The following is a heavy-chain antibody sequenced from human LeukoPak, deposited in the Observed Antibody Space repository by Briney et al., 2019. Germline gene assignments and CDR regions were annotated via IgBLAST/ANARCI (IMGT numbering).Heavy chain of an antibody. J-gene: IGHJ5*02. CDR2: INPNSGGT. V-gene: IGHV1-2*02. Sequence: ASVKVSCKASGYTFTGYYMHWVRQAPGQGLEWMGWINPNSGGTNYAQKFQGRVTMTRDTSISTAYMELSSLRSEDTAVYYCARGLMVYAIPVWGGVNWFDPWGQGTLVTVSS. CDR3: ARGLMVYAIPVWGGVNWFDP. CDR1: GYTFTGYY. D-gene: IGHD2-8*01.